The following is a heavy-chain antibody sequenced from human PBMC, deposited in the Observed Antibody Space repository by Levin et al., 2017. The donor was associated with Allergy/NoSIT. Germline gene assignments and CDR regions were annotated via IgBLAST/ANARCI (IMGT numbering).Heavy chain of an antibody. CDR2: ISGSGGYT. J-gene: IGHJ4*02. CDR1: GFTFSSYA. CDR3: AKDDSGYDSWGGPFDY. D-gene: IGHD5-12*01. V-gene: IGHV3-23*01. Sequence: LSLTCAASGFTFSSYAMSWVRQAPGKGLEWVSAISGSGGYTYYADSVKGRFTISRDNSKNTLYLQMNSLRAEDTAVYYCAKDDSGYDSWGGPFDYWGQGTLVTVSS.